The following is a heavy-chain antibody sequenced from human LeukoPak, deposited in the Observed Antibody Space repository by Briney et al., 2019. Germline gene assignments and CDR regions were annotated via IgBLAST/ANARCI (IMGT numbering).Heavy chain of an antibody. V-gene: IGHV3-21*01. J-gene: IGHJ4*02. CDR3: ARDGHFDY. CDR1: GFTFSSYT. CDR2: IRSSSSYI. Sequence: GGSLRLSCAVSGFTFSSYTMNWVRRALGKGLEWVSSIRSSSSYIYHADSVKGRFTISRDNAKNSLYLQMNSLRAEDTAVYYCARDGHFDYWGQGTLVTVSS.